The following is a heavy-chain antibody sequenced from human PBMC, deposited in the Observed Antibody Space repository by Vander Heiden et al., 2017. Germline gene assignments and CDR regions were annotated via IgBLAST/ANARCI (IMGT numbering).Heavy chain of an antibody. J-gene: IGHJ5*01. CDR1: GFNFGERV. V-gene: IGHV3-73*02. CDR2: TGTKDENYAT. Sequence: EVQLVESGGGLVQPGGSLKLSCAASGFNFGERVSHWVRHPTGRGLEWVGRTGTKDENYATAYGASMEGRFTISRDHSDNTASLQMSSLRTEDTAIYYCTTDAGTYNWLDPWGQGTLVTVSS. CDR3: TTDAGTYNWLDP.